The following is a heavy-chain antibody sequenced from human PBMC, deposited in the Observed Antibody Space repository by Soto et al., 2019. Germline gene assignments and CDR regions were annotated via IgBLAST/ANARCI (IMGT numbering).Heavy chain of an antibody. J-gene: IGHJ4*02. Sequence: PGGSLRLSCAASGFTFRSYWMHWVRQAPGKGLVWVPRINRDGSSTSYADSVKGRVTISRDTAKNTLYLQMNSLRAEDTAVYYCAREIVTTGEYYFDSWGQGTLVTVSS. V-gene: IGHV3-74*01. D-gene: IGHD1-1*01. CDR3: AREIVTTGEYYFDS. CDR2: INRDGSST. CDR1: GFTFRSYW.